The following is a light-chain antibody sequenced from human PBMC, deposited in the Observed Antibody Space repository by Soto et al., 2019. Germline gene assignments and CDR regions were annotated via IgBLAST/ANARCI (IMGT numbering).Light chain of an antibody. CDR2: EVS. CDR1: SSDIGGSDY. CDR3: SSYVTSGTLV. V-gene: IGLV2-14*01. J-gene: IGLJ3*02. Sequence: QSALTQAASVSGSPGQSITISCTGTSSDIGGSDYASWYQKHPGKAPKVIIYEVSDRPSGVSDRFSGSKSGNTASLTISGLQAEDEADYYCSSYVTSGTLVFGGGTQLTVL.